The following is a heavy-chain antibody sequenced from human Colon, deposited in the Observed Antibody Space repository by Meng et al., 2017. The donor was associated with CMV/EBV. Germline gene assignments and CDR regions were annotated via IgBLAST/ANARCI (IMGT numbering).Heavy chain of an antibody. CDR3: ATPQQLAPYGMDV. CDR1: GDSISNNNW. Sequence: SETLSLTCTVSGDSISNNNWWSWVRQPPGKGLECIGEIYHSGSTNYNPSLKSRVTISVDTSRNQFSLNLNSLTAADTAVYYCATPQQLAPYGMDVWGQGTTVTVSS. D-gene: IGHD6-13*01. CDR2: IYHSGST. J-gene: IGHJ6*02. V-gene: IGHV4-4*02.